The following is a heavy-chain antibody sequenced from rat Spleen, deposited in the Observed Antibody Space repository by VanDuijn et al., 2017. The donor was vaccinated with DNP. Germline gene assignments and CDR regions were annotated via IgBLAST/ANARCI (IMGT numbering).Heavy chain of an antibody. J-gene: IGHJ3*01. CDR1: GFTFSDFY. V-gene: IGHV5-22*01. D-gene: IGHD1-1*01. Sequence: EVQLVESGGGLVQPGRSLKLSCVASGFTFSDFYMAWIRQAPTTGLEWVAYIRYDSGITYYGDSVKGRFTISRDNAKSTLYLQMNSLRSEDMATYYCARPMDYYSGGFAYWGQGTLVTVSS. CDR2: IRYDSGIT. CDR3: ARPMDYYSGGFAY.